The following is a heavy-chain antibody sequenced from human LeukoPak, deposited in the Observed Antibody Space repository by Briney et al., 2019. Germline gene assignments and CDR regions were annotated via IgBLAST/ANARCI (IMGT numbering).Heavy chain of an antibody. CDR1: GFTFSSYE. D-gene: IGHD6-19*01. J-gene: IGHJ4*02. V-gene: IGHV3-48*03. CDR2: INSVGSTI. Sequence: GGSLRLSCAASGFTFSSYEMNWVRQAPGKGLEWVSYINSVGSTIYYADSVKGRFTISRDNAKNSLYLQINSLRAEDTAVYYCARARAFSSGGCFDYWGQGTLVTVSS. CDR3: ARARAFSSGGCFDY.